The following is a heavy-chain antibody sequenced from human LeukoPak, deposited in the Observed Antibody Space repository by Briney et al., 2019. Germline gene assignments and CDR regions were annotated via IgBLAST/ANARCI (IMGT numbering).Heavy chain of an antibody. V-gene: IGHV3-11*04. D-gene: IGHD1-26*01. J-gene: IGHJ4*02. CDR2: ISPSGITT. CDR1: GFTFSDYY. CDR3: ARAYTGSFSGTLEY. Sequence: GGSLRLSCAASGFTFSDYYMTWIRPAPGKGLEWVSYISPSGITTYYTDSVKGRFTISRDNAKNSLSLQINSLRVEDTAVYYCARAYTGSFSGTLEYWGRGTLVTVSS.